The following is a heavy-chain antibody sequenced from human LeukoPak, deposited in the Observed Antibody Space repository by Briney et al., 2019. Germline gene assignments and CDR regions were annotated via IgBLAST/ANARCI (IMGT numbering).Heavy chain of an antibody. CDR3: ARRSSGWYYDD. V-gene: IGHV4-38-2*02. CDR2: IYHSGGT. J-gene: IGHJ4*02. Sequence: SETLSLTCTVSGYSISSGYYWGWIRQPPGKGLEWIGSIYHSGGTYHNPSLKSRVTISVDTSKNQFSLKLSSVTAADTAVYYCARRSSGWYYDDWGQGTLVTVSS. CDR1: GYSISSGYY. D-gene: IGHD6-19*01.